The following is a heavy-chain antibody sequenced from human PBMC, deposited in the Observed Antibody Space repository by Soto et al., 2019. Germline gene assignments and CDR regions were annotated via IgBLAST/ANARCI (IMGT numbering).Heavy chain of an antibody. CDR2: INSDGSST. Sequence: EVQLVESGGGLLQPGGSLRLSCAVSGSTFSHDWMHWVRQAPGKGLVWVSHINSDGSSTNYADFVKGRFTIARDNAKNTVYLQRNSLRAEDTAVYYCARDRSYSLDVWGQGTTVTVSS. J-gene: IGHJ6*02. CDR3: ARDRSYSLDV. V-gene: IGHV3-74*01. CDR1: GSTFSHDW.